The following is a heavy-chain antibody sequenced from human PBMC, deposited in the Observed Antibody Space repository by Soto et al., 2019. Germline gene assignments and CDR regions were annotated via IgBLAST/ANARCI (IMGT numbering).Heavy chain of an antibody. V-gene: IGHV3-21*01. CDR1: GFTVSSYS. CDR2: VSSSSSYI. D-gene: IGHD6-13*01. J-gene: IGHJ4*02. CDR3: ARDWASWLEAAGTTNPIDY. Sequence: GGSLRLSCAASGFTVSSYSMNWVRQAPGKGLEWGSSVSSSSSYIYYADSVKGRFTISRDNAKNSLYLQMNSLRAEHTAVYYCARDWASWLEAAGTTNPIDYWGQGTLVTASS.